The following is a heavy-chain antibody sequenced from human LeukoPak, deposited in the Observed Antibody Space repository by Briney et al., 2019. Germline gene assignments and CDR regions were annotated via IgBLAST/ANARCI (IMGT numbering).Heavy chain of an antibody. Sequence: ASVKVSCKASGYTFTGYYMHWVRQAPGQGLEWMGLINPSGGSTRYAQKFQGRVTMTRDMSTSTVYMELSSLRSEDTAVYYCARALPHRRLMDTTMEQHWFDPWGQGTLVTVSS. J-gene: IGHJ5*02. CDR2: INPSGGST. D-gene: IGHD5-18*01. V-gene: IGHV1-46*01. CDR1: GYTFTGYY. CDR3: ARALPHRRLMDTTMEQHWFDP.